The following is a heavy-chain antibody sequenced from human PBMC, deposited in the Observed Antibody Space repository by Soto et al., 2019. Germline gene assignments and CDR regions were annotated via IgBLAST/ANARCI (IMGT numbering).Heavy chain of an antibody. CDR2: INPNSGGT. V-gene: IGHV1-2*02. CDR1: GYTFIAYH. Sequence: QVQLEQSGAEAKKPGASVKVSCEASGYTFIAYHIHWLRQAPGQGLEWMGWINPNSGGTNYAQEFQDRVTMTRDTSISTAYMELSRLTSDDTAMYYCAKDHGSVWYEDFDYWGQGTLVTVSP. CDR3: AKDHGSVWYEDFDY. D-gene: IGHD6-19*01. J-gene: IGHJ4*02.